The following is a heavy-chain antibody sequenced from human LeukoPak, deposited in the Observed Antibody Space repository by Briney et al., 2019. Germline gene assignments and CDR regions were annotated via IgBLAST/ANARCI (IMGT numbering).Heavy chain of an antibody. CDR2: IYSGGST. CDR3: VSSRPMEAAMVY. Sequence: GGSLRLSCAASGFTVSSNYMSWVRQAPGKGLEWVSVIYSGGSTYYADSVKGRFTISRDNSKNTLYLQMNSLRAEDTAVYYCVSSRPMEAAMVYWGQGTLVTVSS. CDR1: GFTVSSNY. V-gene: IGHV3-53*01. J-gene: IGHJ4*02. D-gene: IGHD2-2*01.